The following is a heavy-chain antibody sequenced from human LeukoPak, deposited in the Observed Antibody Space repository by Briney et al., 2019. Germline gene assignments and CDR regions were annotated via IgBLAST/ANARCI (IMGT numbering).Heavy chain of an antibody. CDR3: ARVHYGLYYMDV. CDR2: IYYSGST. CDR1: GGSISSSSYY. D-gene: IGHD4-17*01. Sequence: SETLSLTCTVSGGSISSSSYYWSWIRQPPGKGLEWIGYIYYSGSTNYNPSLKSRVTISVDTSKNQFSLKLSSVTAADTAVYYCARVHYGLYYMDVWGKGTTVTVSS. J-gene: IGHJ6*03. V-gene: IGHV4-61*01.